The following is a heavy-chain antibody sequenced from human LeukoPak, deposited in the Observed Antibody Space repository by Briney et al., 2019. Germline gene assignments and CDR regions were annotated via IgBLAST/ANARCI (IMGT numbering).Heavy chain of an antibody. CDR2: IYTSGST. D-gene: IGHD5-18*01. J-gene: IGHJ6*03. Sequence: SETLSLTCTVSGGSISSGSYYWSWIRQPAGKGLVWIGRIYTSGSTNYNPSLKSRVTISVDTSKNQFSLKLSSVTAADTAVYYCAREGLDSYGSYYYYYYMDVWGKGTTVTVSS. V-gene: IGHV4-61*02. CDR1: GGSISSGSYY. CDR3: AREGLDSYGSYYYYYYMDV.